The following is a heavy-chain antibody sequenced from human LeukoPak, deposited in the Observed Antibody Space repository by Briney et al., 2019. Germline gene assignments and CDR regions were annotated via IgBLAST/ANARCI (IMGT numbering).Heavy chain of an antibody. CDR2: MIPNSGNT. CDR3: ARAGYCSSTSCPYYFDY. J-gene: IGHJ4*02. D-gene: IGHD2-2*01. V-gene: IGHV1-8*03. Sequence: EASVKVSCKASGYTFTSYDINWVRQATGQGLEWMGWMIPNSGNTGYAQKFQGRVTITRNTSISTAYMELSNLRSEDTAVYYCARAGYCSSTSCPYYFDYWGQGTLVTVSS. CDR1: GYTFTSYD.